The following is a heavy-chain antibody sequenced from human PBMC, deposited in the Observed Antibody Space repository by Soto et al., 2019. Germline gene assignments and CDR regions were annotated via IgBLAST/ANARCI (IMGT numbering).Heavy chain of an antibody. CDR2: IYHNGST. J-gene: IGHJ4*02. CDR3: ARVGSSGWSPDY. Sequence: SDTLSLTCTVSGGSLSGYYCTWILQPPGKGLEWIGYIYHNGSTNYNPSLKSRVTISVDTSNNQFSLNLYSVTAADTAVYYCARVGSSGWSPDYWGQGALVTVSS. D-gene: IGHD6-19*01. V-gene: IGHV4-59*01. CDR1: GGSLSGYY.